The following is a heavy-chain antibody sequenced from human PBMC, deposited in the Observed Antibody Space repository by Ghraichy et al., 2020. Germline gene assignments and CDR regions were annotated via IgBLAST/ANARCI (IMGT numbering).Heavy chain of an antibody. V-gene: IGHV2-5*02. Sequence: SGPTLVKPTQTLTLTCTFSGFSLTTSGVGVGWIRQPPGKALEWLALIYWDDDKRYSPSLKSRLTITKDTSKNQVVLTMTNMDPVDTATYYCAHTTAYGSSWDFDYWGQGTLVTVSS. CDR1: GFSLTTSGVG. J-gene: IGHJ4*02. CDR3: AHTTAYGSSWDFDY. D-gene: IGHD6-13*01. CDR2: IYWDDDK.